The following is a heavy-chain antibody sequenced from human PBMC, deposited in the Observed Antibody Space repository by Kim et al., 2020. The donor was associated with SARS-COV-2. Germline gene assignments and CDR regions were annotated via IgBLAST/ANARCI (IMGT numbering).Heavy chain of an antibody. CDR2: ISYGGSNK. Sequence: GGSLRLSCAASGFTFNSNDMHWVRQAPGKGLEWVAVISYGGSNKYSADSEKGRFTICRDNYKNTLYLQMNSLRIEETAVYYCAKSFSGGYFGYDYWGQGTLVTVSS. CDR3: AKSFSGGYFGYDY. D-gene: IGHD1-26*01. V-gene: IGHV3-30*18. CDR1: GFTFNSND. J-gene: IGHJ4*02.